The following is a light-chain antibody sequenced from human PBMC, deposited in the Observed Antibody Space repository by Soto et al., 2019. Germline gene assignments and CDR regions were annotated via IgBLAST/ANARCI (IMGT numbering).Light chain of an antibody. CDR3: SSYTSSSTLYV. V-gene: IGLV2-14*01. CDR1: SSDVGRYDY. Sequence: QSVLTQPRSVSGSPGQSVTISCTGTSSDVGRYDYVSWYQQHPGKAPKLIIYGVSNRPSGVSNRFSGSKSGNTASLTISGLQAEDEADYYCSSYTSSSTLYVFGTGTKVTVL. J-gene: IGLJ1*01. CDR2: GVS.